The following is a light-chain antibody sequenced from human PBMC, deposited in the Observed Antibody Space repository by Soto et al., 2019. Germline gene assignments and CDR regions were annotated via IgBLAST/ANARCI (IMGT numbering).Light chain of an antibody. CDR3: QQSYSTPQT. CDR1: LDIGND. CDR2: AAS. J-gene: IGKJ1*01. Sequence: DIQVTQSPSSLSASIGDRVSITCRASLDIGNDLNWYQQKPGKAPKLLIYAASSLQSGVPSRFSGSGSGTDFTLTISSLQPEDFATYYCQQSYSTPQTFGQGTKVDIK. V-gene: IGKV1-39*01.